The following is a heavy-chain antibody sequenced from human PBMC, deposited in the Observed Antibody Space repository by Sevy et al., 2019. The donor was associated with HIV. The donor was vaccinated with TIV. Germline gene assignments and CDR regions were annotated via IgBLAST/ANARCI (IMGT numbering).Heavy chain of an antibody. D-gene: IGHD4-17*01. CDR1: GFAFSNYYA. J-gene: IGHJ6*02. CDR3: ARPRANYVDHYFFYAMDV. V-gene: IGHV3-30-3*01. CDR2: ISYDGSKT. Sequence: GGSLRLSCAASGFAFSNYYAMHWVRQAPGKGLEWVALISYDGSKTNYADTVKGRFTVSRDNFKNTMFLQMNSLTTEDTAVYYCARPRANYVDHYFFYAMDVWGQGTTVTVSS.